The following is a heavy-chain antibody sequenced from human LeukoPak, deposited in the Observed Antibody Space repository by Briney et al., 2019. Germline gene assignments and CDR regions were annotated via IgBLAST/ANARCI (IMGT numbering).Heavy chain of an antibody. D-gene: IGHD6-19*01. J-gene: IGHJ4*02. CDR1: GFTFDTYS. V-gene: IGHV3-48*04. CDR3: VARGGWARFDY. Sequence: GGSLRLSCVASGFTFDTYSMNWIRQAPGKGLEWTSYITDDSKTMYYADSVKGRFIISRDNAKNALYLQMNSLRGEDTAVYYCVARGGWARFDYWGQGTLVTVSS. CDR2: ITDDSKTM.